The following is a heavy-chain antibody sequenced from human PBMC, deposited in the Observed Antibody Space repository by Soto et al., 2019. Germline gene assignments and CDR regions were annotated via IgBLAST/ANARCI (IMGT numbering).Heavy chain of an antibody. CDR3: ARDRTYYYDASGYYAQYYFDS. D-gene: IGHD3-22*01. CDR2: TYYRSKWYN. CDR1: GDSVSSNSTA. J-gene: IGHJ4*01. Sequence: PSQTLSLTCAISGDSVSSNSTAWNWIRQSPSRGLEWLGRTYYRSKWYNDYPLSVKSRIIINPDTSKNQFSLQLNSVTPEDTAVYYCARDRTYYYDASGYYAQYYFDSWGPGTLVTVYS. V-gene: IGHV6-1*01.